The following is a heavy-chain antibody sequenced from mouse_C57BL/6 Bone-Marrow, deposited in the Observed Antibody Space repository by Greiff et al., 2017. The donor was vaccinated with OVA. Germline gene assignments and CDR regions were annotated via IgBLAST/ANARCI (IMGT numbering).Heavy chain of an antibody. CDR3: ARSRVYYYGSSYPYYFDY. Sequence: EVKLVESGPVLVKPGASVKMSCKASGYTFTDYYMNWVKQSHGKSLEWIGVINPYNGGTSYNQKFKGKATLTVDKSSSTAYMELNSLTSEDSAVYYCARSRVYYYGSSYPYYFDYWGQGTTLTVSS. J-gene: IGHJ2*01. CDR1: GYTFTDYY. D-gene: IGHD1-1*01. CDR2: INPYNGGT. V-gene: IGHV1-19*01.